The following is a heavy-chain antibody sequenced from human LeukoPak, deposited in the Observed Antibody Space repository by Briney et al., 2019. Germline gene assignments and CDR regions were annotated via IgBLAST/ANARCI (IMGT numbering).Heavy chain of an antibody. CDR3: ARDVDSGWYYGY. Sequence: ASVKVSCKASGHTFTGNYIHWVRPVPGQGLEWMGWINPNSGGTNYAQKFQDRVTMTRDTSISTAYMELSRLTSDDTAVYYCARDVDSGWYYGYWGQGTLVTVSS. CDR2: INPNSGGT. J-gene: IGHJ4*02. CDR1: GHTFTGNY. D-gene: IGHD6-19*01. V-gene: IGHV1-2*02.